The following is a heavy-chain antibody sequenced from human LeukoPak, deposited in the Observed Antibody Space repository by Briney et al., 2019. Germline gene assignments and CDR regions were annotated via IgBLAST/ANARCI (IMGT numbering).Heavy chain of an antibody. CDR1: GFTFSSYA. Sequence: GGSLRLSCAASGFTFSSYAMCWVRQAPGKGLEWVAFIRYDGSNKYYADSVKGRFTISRDNSKNTQYLQMNSLRAEDTAVYYCAKEGHWGSEAFDIWGQGTLGTVSS. CDR2: IRYDGSNK. J-gene: IGHJ3*02. V-gene: IGHV3-30*02. CDR3: AKEGHWGSEAFDI. D-gene: IGHD7-27*01.